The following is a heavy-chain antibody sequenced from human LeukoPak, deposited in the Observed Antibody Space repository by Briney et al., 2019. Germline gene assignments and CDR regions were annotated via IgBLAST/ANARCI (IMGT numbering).Heavy chain of an antibody. CDR1: VDSVSSNSAA. CDR2: TYYRSKWYN. D-gene: IGHD3-10*01. CDR3: AREVRDPFGSYYFDY. Sequence: SQTLSLTCAVSVDSVSSNSAAWNWIRQSPSRGLEWLGRTYYRSKWYNDYAVSVKSRITINPDTSKNQFSLQLNSVTPEDTAVYNCAREVRDPFGSYYFDYWGQGTLVTVSS. V-gene: IGHV6-1*01. J-gene: IGHJ4*02.